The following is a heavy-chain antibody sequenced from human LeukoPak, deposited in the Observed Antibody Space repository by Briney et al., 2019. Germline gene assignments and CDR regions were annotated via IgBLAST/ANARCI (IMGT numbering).Heavy chain of an antibody. Sequence: ASVKVSCKASGYTFTSYYMHWVRQAPGQGLEWMGWMNPNSGNTGYAQKFQGRVTMTRNTSISTAYMELSSLRSEDAAVYYCARGWSWVGANPPWGQGTLVTVSS. J-gene: IGHJ5*02. CDR3: ARGWSWVGANPP. CDR2: MNPNSGNT. V-gene: IGHV1-8*02. CDR1: GYTFTSYY. D-gene: IGHD1-26*01.